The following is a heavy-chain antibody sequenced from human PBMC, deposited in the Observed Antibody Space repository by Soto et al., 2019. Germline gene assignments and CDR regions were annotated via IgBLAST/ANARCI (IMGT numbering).Heavy chain of an antibody. CDR3: ARPYDYVWGSYRQNAFDI. Sequence: SETLSLTCTVSGGSISNYYGSWIRQPPGQGLEWIGSIYYSGSTNYNPSLKSRVTISVDTSKNQFSLKLSSVTAADTAVYYCARPYDYVWGSYRQNAFDIWGQGTMVTVSS. J-gene: IGHJ3*02. V-gene: IGHV4-59*08. D-gene: IGHD3-16*02. CDR2: IYYSGST. CDR1: GGSISNYY.